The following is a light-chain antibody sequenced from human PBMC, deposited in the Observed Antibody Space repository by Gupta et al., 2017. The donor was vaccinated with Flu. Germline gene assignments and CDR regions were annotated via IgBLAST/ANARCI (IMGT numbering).Light chain of an antibody. CDR2: EVN. CDR1: GSDVGTYNR. CDR3: SSYTTSYTFV. J-gene: IGLJ1*01. V-gene: IGLV2-18*02. Sequence: SALTQPPSVSGSPGQSVTISCTGTGSDVGTYNRVSWYRQTPSTAPKLIIYEVNNRPSGVPDRFSGSKSGNTASLTISGLQGEDEADYYCSSYTTSYTFVFGTGTKVAVL.